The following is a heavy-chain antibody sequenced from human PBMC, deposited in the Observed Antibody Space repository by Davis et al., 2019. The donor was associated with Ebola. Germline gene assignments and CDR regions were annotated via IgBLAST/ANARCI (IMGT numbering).Heavy chain of an antibody. CDR2: INPSGGST. V-gene: IGHV1-46*01. CDR3: ARVWSDVLTGYSTNYFDY. D-gene: IGHD3-9*01. CDR1: GYTFTSFY. J-gene: IGHJ4*02. Sequence: ASVKVSCKASGYTFTSFYMHWVRQAPGQGLEWMGIINPSGGSTTYAQNFQGRVTMTRDTSTRTVYVELSSLRSEDTAIYYCARVWSDVLTGYSTNYFDYWGQGTLVTVSS.